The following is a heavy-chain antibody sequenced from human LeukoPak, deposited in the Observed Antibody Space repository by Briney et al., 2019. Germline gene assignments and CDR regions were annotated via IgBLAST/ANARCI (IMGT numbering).Heavy chain of an antibody. CDR1: GFTSSGYA. J-gene: IGHJ4*02. D-gene: IGHD5-18*01. CDR2: ISGNGANT. Sequence: GGSLRLSCAAFGFTSSGYAMSWVRQAPGKGLEWVSTISGNGANTYYVDSVKGRFTISRDNAKNSLYLQMNSLRAEDTAVYYCARQYSYGSRAFDYWGQGTLVTVSS. CDR3: ARQYSYGSRAFDY. V-gene: IGHV3-23*01.